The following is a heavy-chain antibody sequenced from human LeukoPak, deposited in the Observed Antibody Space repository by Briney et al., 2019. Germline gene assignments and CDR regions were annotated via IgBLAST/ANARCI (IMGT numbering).Heavy chain of an antibody. Sequence: GKSLRLSCAASGFTFSSYSMNWVRQAPGKGLEWVSSISSSSYIYYADSVKGRFTISRDNAKNSLYLQMNSLRAEDTAVYYCARDAPVGYYYMDVWGKGTTVTVSS. CDR2: ISSSSYI. J-gene: IGHJ6*03. V-gene: IGHV3-21*01. CDR3: ARDAPVGYYYMDV. CDR1: GFTFSSYS.